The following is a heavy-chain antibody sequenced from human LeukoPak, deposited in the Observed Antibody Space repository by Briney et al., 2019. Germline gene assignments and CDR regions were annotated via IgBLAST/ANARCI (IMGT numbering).Heavy chain of an antibody. D-gene: IGHD2-2*01. CDR2: IRSKAYGGTI. J-gene: IGHJ4*02. Sequence: GGSLRLSCTASGFTFGDYAMSWVRQAPGKGLEWVGFIRSKAYGGTIEYAASVKGRFTISRDDSKSIAYLQMNRLKTEDTAVYYCTRPQLQGDGFDYWGQGTLVTVSS. CDR1: GFTFGDYA. V-gene: IGHV3-49*04. CDR3: TRPQLQGDGFDY.